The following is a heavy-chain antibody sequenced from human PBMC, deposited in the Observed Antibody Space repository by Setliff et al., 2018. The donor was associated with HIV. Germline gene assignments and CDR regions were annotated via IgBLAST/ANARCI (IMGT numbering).Heavy chain of an antibody. D-gene: IGHD6-13*01. CDR3: ARDRGSSWYYYYYYMDV. CDR2: ISYDGSNK. CDR1: GFTFSSYA. V-gene: IGHV3-30*01. Sequence: HPGGSLRLSCAASGFTFSSYAMHWVRQAPGKGLEWVAVISYDGSNKYYADSVKGRFTISRDNSKNTLYLQMNSLRAEDMAVYYCARDRGSSWYYYYYYMDVWGKGTTVTVSS. J-gene: IGHJ6*03.